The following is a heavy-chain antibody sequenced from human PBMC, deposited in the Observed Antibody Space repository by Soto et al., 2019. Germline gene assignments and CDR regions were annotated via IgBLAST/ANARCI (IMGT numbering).Heavy chain of an antibody. CDR1: GGTFSSYA. CDR2: LIPICGTA. V-gene: IGHV1-69*01. D-gene: IGHD2-21*02. J-gene: IGHJ6*02. CDR3: ARDRVNIVVVTAHYYGMDV. Sequence: QVQLVQSGAEVKKPGSSVKVSCKASGGTFSSYAITWVRQAPGQGVEWMGGLIPICGTANDATKFQGRVTVTAAESTSTAYMELSSLRSEDTAVYYCARDRVNIVVVTAHYYGMDVWGQGTTVTVSS.